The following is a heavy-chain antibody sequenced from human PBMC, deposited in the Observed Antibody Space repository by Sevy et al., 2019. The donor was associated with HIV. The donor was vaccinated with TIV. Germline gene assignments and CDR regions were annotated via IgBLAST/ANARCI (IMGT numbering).Heavy chain of an antibody. D-gene: IGHD3-16*01. CDR3: AQETVGRFDS. CDR2: IKSDGSEK. CDR1: GFTFSAYW. V-gene: IGHV3-7*01. J-gene: IGHJ4*02. Sequence: GGSLRLSCAASGFTFSAYWMNWVRQAPGKGLEWVATIKSDGSEKYYVYSVEGRFTISRDNVKNSLYLQMNSLRVEDTAVYYCAQETVGRFDSWGQGTLVTVSS.